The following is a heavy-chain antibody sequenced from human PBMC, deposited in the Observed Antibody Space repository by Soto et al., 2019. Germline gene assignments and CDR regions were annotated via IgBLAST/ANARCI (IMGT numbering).Heavy chain of an antibody. D-gene: IGHD6-13*01. CDR3: ARDGQQQLVDYYYYGMDV. CDR1: GFTFSSYS. V-gene: IGHV3-21*01. Sequence: GGSLRLSCAASGFTFSSYSMNWVRQSPGKGLEWVSSISSSSSYIYYADSVKGRFTISRDNAKNSLYLQMNSLRAEDTAVYYCARDGQQQLVDYYYYGMDVWGQGTTVTVSS. CDR2: ISSSSSYI. J-gene: IGHJ6*02.